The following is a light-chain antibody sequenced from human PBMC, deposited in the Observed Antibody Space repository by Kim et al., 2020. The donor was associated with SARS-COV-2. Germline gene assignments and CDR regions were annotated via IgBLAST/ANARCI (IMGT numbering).Light chain of an antibody. Sequence: SATVGDRVTITCRASQTISSYLRWYQQKPGKAPKLLIYTASTLQSGVPSRFSGSGSGTDFALTISSLQPEDFATYYCQQSSSPPYTFGQGTKLEMK. CDR1: QTISSY. CDR3: QQSSSPPYT. V-gene: IGKV1-39*01. CDR2: TAS. J-gene: IGKJ2*01.